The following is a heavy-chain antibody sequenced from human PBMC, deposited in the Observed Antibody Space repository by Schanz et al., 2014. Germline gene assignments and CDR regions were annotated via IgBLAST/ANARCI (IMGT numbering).Heavy chain of an antibody. D-gene: IGHD3-10*01. V-gene: IGHV3-74*01. J-gene: IGHJ4*02. CDR1: GFTFRSYW. Sequence: EVQLVESGGVLVQPGGSLRLSCAASGFTFRSYWMHWVRQAPGKGLVWISRINSDGSSASYADSVKGRFTISRDNAKNTLYLQMNSVRAEDSAVYYCTRGSGSRSYGWYYDSWGQGTLVTVSS. CDR3: TRGSGSRSYGWYYDS. CDR2: INSDGSSA.